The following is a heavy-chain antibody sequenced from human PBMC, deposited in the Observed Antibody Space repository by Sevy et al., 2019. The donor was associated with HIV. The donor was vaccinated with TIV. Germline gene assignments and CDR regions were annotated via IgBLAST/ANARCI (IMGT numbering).Heavy chain of an antibody. CDR1: GFAFHEYS. D-gene: IGHD2-8*01. CDR3: AGEGCSRPHDY. CDR2: LSFGCGKI. Sequence: GGSLILSCAASGFAFHEYSMSWIRQAPGKGLEWVATLSFGCGKINYADSVKGRFTISRDNSKNSFYLQMDNLRVEDTALYYCAGEGCSRPHDYWGQGTRVTVSS. V-gene: IGHV3-23*01. J-gene: IGHJ4*02.